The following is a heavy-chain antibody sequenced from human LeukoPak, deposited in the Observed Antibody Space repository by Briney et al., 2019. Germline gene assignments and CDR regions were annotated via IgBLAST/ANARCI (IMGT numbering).Heavy chain of an antibody. CDR3: ARAQPRRGRTFDY. CDR1: GFTFSSYE. V-gene: IGHV3-48*03. D-gene: IGHD1-14*01. Sequence: GGSLRLSCAASGFTFSSYEMNWVRQAPGKGLEWVSYISSSGSTIYYADSVKGRFTISRDNAKNSLYLQMNSLRAEDTAVYYCARAQPRRGRTFDYWGPGTLVTVSS. CDR2: ISSSGSTI. J-gene: IGHJ4*02.